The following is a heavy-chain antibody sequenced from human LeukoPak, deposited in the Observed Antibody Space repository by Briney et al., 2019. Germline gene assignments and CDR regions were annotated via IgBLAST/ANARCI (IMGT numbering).Heavy chain of an antibody. D-gene: IGHD6-19*01. CDR2: IRFDGSTK. V-gene: IGHV3-30*02. Sequence: VGSLRLSCATSGFTFSNYGMHWVRQAPGKGLEWVAFIRFDGSTKYYADSVKGRFTISRDNSKNTLYLQMNSLRAEDTAVYYCAKDLSGRYYYYMDVWGKGTTVTVSS. J-gene: IGHJ6*03. CDR3: AKDLSGRYYYYMDV. CDR1: GFTFSNYG.